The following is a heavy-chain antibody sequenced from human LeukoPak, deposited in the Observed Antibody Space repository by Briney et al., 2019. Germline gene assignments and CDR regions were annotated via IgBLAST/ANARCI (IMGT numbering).Heavy chain of an antibody. D-gene: IGHD2-2*01. J-gene: IGHJ6*04. CDR1: GFTFSSYG. CDR2: IRYDGSNK. Sequence: PGGSLRLSCAASGFTFSSYGMHWVRQAPGKGLEWVAFIRYDGSNKYYADSVKGRFTISRDNSKNTLYLQMNSLRAEDTAVYHCAKDYRPYCSSTSCTSMDVWGKGTTVTVSS. V-gene: IGHV3-30*02. CDR3: AKDYRPYCSSTSCTSMDV.